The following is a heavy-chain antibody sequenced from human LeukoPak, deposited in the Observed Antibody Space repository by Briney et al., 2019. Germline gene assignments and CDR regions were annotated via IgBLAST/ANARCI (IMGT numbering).Heavy chain of an antibody. CDR1: GFIVSTNY. CDR2: IYSGGST. V-gene: IGHV3-66*01. D-gene: IGHD3-22*01. J-gene: IGHJ4*02. CDR3: ARVDYYDTSSYGGG. Sequence: GSLRLSCAASGFIVSTNYMSWVRQAPGKGLEWVSVIYSGGSTYYADSVKGRFTISRDSSKNTLYLQMNSLRAEDTAVYYCARVDYYDTSSYGGGWGQGTLVTVSS.